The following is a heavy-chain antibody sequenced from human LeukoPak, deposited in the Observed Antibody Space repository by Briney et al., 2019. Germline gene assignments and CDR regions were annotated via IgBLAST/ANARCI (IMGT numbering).Heavy chain of an antibody. CDR3: ARDKGIGWYHFDY. CDR2: INPSDGTT. D-gene: IGHD6-19*01. J-gene: IGHJ4*02. Sequence: GTWVKVSCKASGYTFTSYYIHWVRQAPGQGLDWMGIINPSDGTTTYEQKFQGRVTMTRDTSTTTVYMELSSLRSDDTAVYYCARDKGIGWYHFDYWGQGTLVTVSS. CDR1: GYTFTSYY. V-gene: IGHV1-46*01.